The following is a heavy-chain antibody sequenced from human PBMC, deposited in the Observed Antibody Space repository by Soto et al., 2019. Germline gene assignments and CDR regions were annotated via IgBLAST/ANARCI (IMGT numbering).Heavy chain of an antibody. J-gene: IGHJ6*03. CDR3: ARDSLVYYYYYMDV. CDR2: ISSSSSYI. Sequence: GGSLRLSCAASGFTFSSYSMNWVRQAPGKGLEWVSSISSSSSYIYYADSVKGRFTISRDNAKNSLYLQMNSLRAEDTAVYYCARDSLVYYYYYMDVWGKGTTVTVSS. CDR1: GFTFSSYS. V-gene: IGHV3-21*01.